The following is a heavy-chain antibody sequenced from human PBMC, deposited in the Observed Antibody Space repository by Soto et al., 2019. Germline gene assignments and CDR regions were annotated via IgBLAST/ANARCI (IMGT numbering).Heavy chain of an antibody. J-gene: IGHJ4*02. CDR3: AKLGRSTTKRSHPAYMEY. V-gene: IGHV3-23*01. CDR1: GFTFSIYA. D-gene: IGHD1-1*01. Sequence: PVFSMRLCFAASGFTFSIYAMSWFRQAPGKGLEWVSSISGSGGGTYYADSVKGRFTFSRDNSKNTLYLQMNSLRAEDTAVYYGAKLGRSTTKRSHPAYMEYGGPVALVTVSS. CDR2: ISGSGGGT.